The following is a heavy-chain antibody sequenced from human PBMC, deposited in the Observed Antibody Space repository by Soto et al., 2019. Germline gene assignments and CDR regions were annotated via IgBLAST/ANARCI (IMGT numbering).Heavy chain of an antibody. Sequence: GGSLRLSCAASGFTFSIYGMHWVRQAPGKGLEWVAVISYDGSNKYYADSVKGRFTISRDNSKNTLYLQMNSLRAEDTAVYYCAKAGGWEGGMDVWGQGTTVTVSS. CDR2: ISYDGSNK. V-gene: IGHV3-30*18. D-gene: IGHD1-26*01. CDR3: AKAGGWEGGMDV. CDR1: GFTFSIYG. J-gene: IGHJ6*02.